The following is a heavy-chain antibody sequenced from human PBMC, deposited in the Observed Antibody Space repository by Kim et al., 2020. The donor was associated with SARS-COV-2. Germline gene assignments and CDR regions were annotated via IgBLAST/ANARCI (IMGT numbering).Heavy chain of an antibody. V-gene: IGHV4-39*01. CDR2: IYYSGST. Sequence: SETLSLTCTVSGGSISSSSYYWGWIRQPPGKGLEWIGSIYYSGSTYYNPSLKSRVTISVDTSKNQFSLKLSSVTAADTAVYYCARGQPAANPPHDFQHWGQGTLVTVSS. CDR1: GGSISSSSYY. CDR3: ARGQPAANPPHDFQH. D-gene: IGHD2-2*01. J-gene: IGHJ1*01.